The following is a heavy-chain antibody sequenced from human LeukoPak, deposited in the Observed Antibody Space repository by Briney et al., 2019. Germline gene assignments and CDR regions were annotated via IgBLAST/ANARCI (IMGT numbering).Heavy chain of an antibody. CDR3: AKGPGGRAAAPPDY. CDR1: GFTFSSYG. D-gene: IGHD6-13*01. V-gene: IGHV3-30*18. Sequence: GGSLRLSCAASGFTFSSYGMHWVRQAPGKGLEWVAVISYDGSNKYYADSVKGRFTISRDNSKNTLYPQMNSLRAEDTAVYYCAKGPGGRAAAPPDYWGQGTLVTVSS. CDR2: ISYDGSNK. J-gene: IGHJ4*02.